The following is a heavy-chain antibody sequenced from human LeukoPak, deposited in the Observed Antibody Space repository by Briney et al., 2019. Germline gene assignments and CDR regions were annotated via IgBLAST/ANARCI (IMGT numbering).Heavy chain of an antibody. CDR3: AKATSPYDYVWGTSD. V-gene: IGHV3-30-3*01. Sequence: PGGSLRLSCAASGFTFRSYVMYWVRQAPGKGLEWVATLSHDGSNQFYADAVKGRFTISRDNSKNTLYLQMNSVTTDDTAVYYCAKATSPYDYVWGTSDWGQGTLVTVSS. CDR2: LSHDGSNQ. J-gene: IGHJ4*02. CDR1: GFTFRSYV. D-gene: IGHD3-16*01.